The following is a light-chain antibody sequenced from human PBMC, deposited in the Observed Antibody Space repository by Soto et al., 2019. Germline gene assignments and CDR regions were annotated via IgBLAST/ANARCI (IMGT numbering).Light chain of an antibody. CDR3: CSYAGTYPFVV. V-gene: IGLV2-11*01. CDR1: SSDVGIYDY. J-gene: IGLJ2*01. Sequence: QSALTQPASVSGSPGQSISISCTGTSSDVGIYDYVSWYQHRPGKPPKLMIYDLNKRPSGVPDRFSGSKSGNTASLTISGLQAEDEAAYYCCSYAGTYPFVVFGGGTKVTVL. CDR2: DLN.